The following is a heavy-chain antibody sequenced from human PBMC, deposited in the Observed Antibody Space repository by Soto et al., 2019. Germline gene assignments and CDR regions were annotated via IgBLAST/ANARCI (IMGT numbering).Heavy chain of an antibody. V-gene: IGHV4-4*07. CDR2: IYTSGST. Sequence: GKGLEWIGRIYTSGSTNYNPSLKSRVTMSVDTSKNQFSLKLSSVTAADTAVYYCARVHNVDTAMAPYYYVMAVLRHGTTV. D-gene: IGHD5-18*01. CDR3: ARVHNVDTAMAPYYYVMAV. J-gene: IGHJ6*02.